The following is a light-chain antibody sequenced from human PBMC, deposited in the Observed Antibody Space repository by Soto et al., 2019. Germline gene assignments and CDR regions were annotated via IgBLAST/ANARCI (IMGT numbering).Light chain of an antibody. V-gene: IGKV3-15*01. Sequence: ETLLTQSPATLSVSPGDRASLSCRASQSIGDYLAWYQQRLGQAPRLLIYGASSMATGIPARISGSGSGTEFTLTISSLQSEDFAIYYCQQYNNWPQTFGQGTKVEIK. J-gene: IGKJ1*01. CDR3: QQYNNWPQT. CDR2: GAS. CDR1: QSIGDY.